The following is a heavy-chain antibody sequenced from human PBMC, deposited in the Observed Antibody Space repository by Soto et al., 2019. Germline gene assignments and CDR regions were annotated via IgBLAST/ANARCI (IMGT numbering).Heavy chain of an antibody. CDR2: TRNKTNSYTT. CDR1: GFTFSDHY. D-gene: IGHD1-20*01. CDR3: ALGGITGTSPPDY. V-gene: IGHV3-72*01. Sequence: EVQLVESGGGLVQPGGSLRLSCAASGFTFSDHYMDWVRQAPGKGLEWVGRTRNKTNSYTTEYAASVKGRFTISRDDSTNALYLKMHSMQADDTAVYYCALGGITGTSPPDYWGQGTLVTVSS. J-gene: IGHJ4*02.